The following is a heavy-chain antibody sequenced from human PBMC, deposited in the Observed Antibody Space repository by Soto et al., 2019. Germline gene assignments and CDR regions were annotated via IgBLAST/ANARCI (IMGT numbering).Heavy chain of an antibody. J-gene: IGHJ3*02. V-gene: IGHV5-51*01. CDR3: ARPAGGQLPPLYGGGNAFDI. CDR1: GYSFTSYW. D-gene: IGHD3-10*01. CDR2: IYPGDSDT. Sequence: GESLKISCKGSGYSFTSYWIGWVRQMPGKGLEWMGIIYPGDSDTRYSPSFQGQVTISADKSISTAYLQWSSLKASDTAMYYCARPAGGQLPPLYGGGNAFDIWGQGTMVTVSS.